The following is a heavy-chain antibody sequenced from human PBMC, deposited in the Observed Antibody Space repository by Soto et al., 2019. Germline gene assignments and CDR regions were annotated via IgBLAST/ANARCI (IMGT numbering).Heavy chain of an antibody. CDR3: ATAPMIVVVTPDY. J-gene: IGHJ4*02. CDR2: ISSSSSYI. D-gene: IGHD3-22*01. Sequence: LRLSCAASGLTFSGYSMNWVRQAPGKGLEWVSSISSSSSYIYYADSVKGRFTISRDNAKNSLYLQMNSLRAEDTAVYYCATAPMIVVVTPDYWGQGTLVTVSS. CDR1: GLTFSGYS. V-gene: IGHV3-21*01.